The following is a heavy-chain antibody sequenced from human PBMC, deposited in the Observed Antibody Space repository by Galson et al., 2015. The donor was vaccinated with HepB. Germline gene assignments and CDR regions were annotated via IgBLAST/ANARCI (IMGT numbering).Heavy chain of an antibody. D-gene: IGHD2-15*01. V-gene: IGHV1-18*01. CDR3: ARGALVVAVGATQNNWFDL. Sequence: SVKVSCKASGYTFSSYSITWVRQAPGQGLEWVGWISPHNRYTNYTQNFQGRVTMTTDTSTSTAYMELRSLRSDDTAVYYCARGALVVAVGATQNNWFDLWGRGTLVTVSS. CDR1: GYTFSSYS. J-gene: IGHJ5*02. CDR2: ISPHNRYT.